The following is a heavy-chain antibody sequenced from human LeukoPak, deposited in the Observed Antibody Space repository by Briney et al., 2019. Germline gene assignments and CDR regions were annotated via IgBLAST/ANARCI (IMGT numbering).Heavy chain of an antibody. J-gene: IGHJ4*02. D-gene: IGHD5-18*01. CDR1: GFTFSSYS. Sequence: PGGSLRLSCAASGFTFSSYSMNWVRRAPGRGREWVSSISSSSSYIYYADSVKGRFTISRDNAKNSLYLQMNSLRAEDTAVYYCAKDLGWIHFAYWGQGTLVTVSS. V-gene: IGHV3-21*04. CDR2: ISSSSSYI. CDR3: AKDLGWIHFAY.